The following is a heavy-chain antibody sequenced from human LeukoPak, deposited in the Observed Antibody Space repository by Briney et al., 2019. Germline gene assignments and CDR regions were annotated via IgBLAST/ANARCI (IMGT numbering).Heavy chain of an antibody. V-gene: IGHV4-59*01. Sequence: PETQSLTCTVSGGSISSYYGSWIRQPPGKGLEWIGYIYYSGSTNYNPSLKSRVTISVDTSKNQFSLKLSSVTAADTAVYYCARSDSGPKPGDYWGQGTLVTVSS. CDR3: ARSDSGPKPGDY. D-gene: IGHD2-15*01. J-gene: IGHJ4*02. CDR1: GGSISSYY. CDR2: IYYSGST.